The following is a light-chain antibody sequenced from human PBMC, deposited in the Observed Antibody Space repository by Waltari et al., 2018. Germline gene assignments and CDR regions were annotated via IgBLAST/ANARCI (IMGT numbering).Light chain of an antibody. V-gene: IGKV4-1*01. CDR2: WAS. CDR3: QQYYTTPYT. CDR1: QSVLYSANNKNY. Sequence: DIVMTQSPDSLAMSLGGRATITCKSTQSVLYSANNKNYLAWYQQKPGQPPNLLIYWASTRESGVPDRFSGSGSGTDFTLTISSLQAEDVAVYYCQQYYTTPYTFGQGTKLEIK. J-gene: IGKJ2*01.